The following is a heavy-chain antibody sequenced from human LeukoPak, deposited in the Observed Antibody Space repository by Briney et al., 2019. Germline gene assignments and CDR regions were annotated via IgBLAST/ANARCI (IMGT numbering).Heavy chain of an antibody. D-gene: IGHD6-19*01. CDR1: GGSISSYY. Sequence: PSETLSLTCTASGGSISSYYWSWIRQPPGKGLEWIGYIYYSGRTNFNPSLKSRVTISVDTSKSQFSLKLSSVTAADTAVYYCARDRLAVAGNYYYYGLDVWGQRTTVTVSS. CDR2: IYYSGRT. V-gene: IGHV4-59*01. CDR3: ARDRLAVAGNYYYYGLDV. J-gene: IGHJ6*02.